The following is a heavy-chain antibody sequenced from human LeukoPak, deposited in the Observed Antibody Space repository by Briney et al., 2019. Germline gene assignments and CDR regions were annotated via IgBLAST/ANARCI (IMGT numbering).Heavy chain of an antibody. J-gene: IGHJ4*02. Sequence: NTSETLSLTCTVSGGSISSSSYYWGWIRQPPGKGLEWIGSIYYSGSTYYNPSLKSRVTVSVDTSKNQFSLKLSSVTAADTAVYYCASTEPDELEWELPTKFDYWGQGTLVTVSS. CDR2: IYYSGST. CDR3: ASTEPDELEWELPTKFDY. V-gene: IGHV4-39*01. D-gene: IGHD1-26*01. CDR1: GGSISSSSYY.